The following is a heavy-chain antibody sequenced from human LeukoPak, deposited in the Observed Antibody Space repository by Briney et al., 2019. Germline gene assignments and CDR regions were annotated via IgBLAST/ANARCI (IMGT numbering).Heavy chain of an antibody. Sequence: ASVKVSCKASGGTFSSYAISWVRQAPGQGLEWMGGIIPIFGTANYAQKFQGRVTITRNTSISTAYMELSSLRSEDTAVYYCARRSYSSSGIFDPWGQGTLVTVSS. CDR1: GGTFSSYA. CDR2: IIPIFGTA. D-gene: IGHD6-6*01. J-gene: IGHJ5*02. CDR3: ARRSYSSSGIFDP. V-gene: IGHV1-69*05.